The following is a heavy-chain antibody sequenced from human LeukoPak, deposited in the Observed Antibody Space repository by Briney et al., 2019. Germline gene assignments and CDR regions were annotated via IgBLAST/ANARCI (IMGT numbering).Heavy chain of an antibody. CDR3: ARDRDGYNYFDY. CDR2: IWYDGSNK. CDR1: GYSFTSYW. V-gene: IGHV3-33*01. J-gene: IGHJ4*02. D-gene: IGHD5-24*01. Sequence: GESLKISCKGSGYSFTSYWIGWVRQAPGKGLEWVAVIWYDGSNKYYADSVKGRFTISRDNSKNTLYLQMNSLRAEDTAVYYCARDRDGYNYFDYWGQGTLVTVSS.